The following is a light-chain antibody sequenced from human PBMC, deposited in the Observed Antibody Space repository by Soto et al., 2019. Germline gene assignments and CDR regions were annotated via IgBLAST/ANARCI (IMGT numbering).Light chain of an antibody. V-gene: IGKV1-33*01. Sequence: DIQMTQSPSSLSASVGDRVTIACQANQDIGNYLNWYQQKPGKAPRLLIYDASNLEIGVPSRFSGSGSGTDFTFTISNLQPEDIATYYCQQYDILPPYTFGQGTKVELK. CDR1: QDIGNY. CDR3: QQYDILPPYT. J-gene: IGKJ2*01. CDR2: DAS.